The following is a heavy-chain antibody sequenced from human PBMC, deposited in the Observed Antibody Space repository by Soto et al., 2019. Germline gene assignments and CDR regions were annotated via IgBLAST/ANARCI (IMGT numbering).Heavy chain of an antibody. V-gene: IGHV3-23*01. Sequence: GSLILSDAASGVTGTDYALSWVRQATGKGLEWVATISGIGGSTYLADSVKGRLSISRDNSKNTVSLLMNSLRAEDTAVYFCARGSSGYISSWYYFDYWGRGTLVTVSS. CDR1: GVTGTDYA. CDR3: ARGSSGYISSWYYFDY. J-gene: IGHJ4*02. D-gene: IGHD6-13*01. CDR2: ISGIGGST.